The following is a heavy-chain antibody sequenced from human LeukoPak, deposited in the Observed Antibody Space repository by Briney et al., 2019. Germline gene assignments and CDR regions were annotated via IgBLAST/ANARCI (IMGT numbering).Heavy chain of an antibody. V-gene: IGHV1-18*01. D-gene: IGHD3-22*01. CDR2: ISAYNGNT. Sequence: ASVKVSCKASGYTFTSYGISWVRQAPGQGLEWMGWISAYNGNTNYTQKLQGRVTITTDTSTSTAYMELRRLTSDDTDVYFCARTRDTPPLYYYDSSGYFDYWGQGTLVTVSS. J-gene: IGHJ4*02. CDR3: ARTRDTPPLYYYDSSGYFDY. CDR1: GYTFTSYG.